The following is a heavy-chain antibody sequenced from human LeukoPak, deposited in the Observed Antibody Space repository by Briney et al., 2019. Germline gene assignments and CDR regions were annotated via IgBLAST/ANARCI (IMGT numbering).Heavy chain of an antibody. D-gene: IGHD2-2*01. V-gene: IGHV4-59*12. CDR2: IYYSGST. CDR3: ARGPPLSAIVVVPAAMGPFDY. CDR1: GGSISSYY. Sequence: PSETLSLTCTVSGGSISSYYWSWIRQPPGKGLEWIGYIYYSGSTNYNPSLKSRVTVSVDTSKNQFSLKLSSVTAADTAVYYCARGPPLSAIVVVPAAMGPFDYWGQGTLVTVSS. J-gene: IGHJ4*02.